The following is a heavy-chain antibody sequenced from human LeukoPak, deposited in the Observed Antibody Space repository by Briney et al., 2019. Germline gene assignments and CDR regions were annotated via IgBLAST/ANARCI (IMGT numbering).Heavy chain of an antibody. V-gene: IGHV4-34*01. Sequence: SETLSLTCAVYGGSFSGYYWSWIRQPPGKGLEWIGEINHSGSTNYNPSLKSRVTISVDTSKNQFSLKLSSVTAADTAVNYCAKLGVIAVAGSNWFDPWGQGTLVAVSS. D-gene: IGHD6-19*01. CDR1: GGSFSGYY. J-gene: IGHJ5*02. CDR2: INHSGST. CDR3: AKLGVIAVAGSNWFDP.